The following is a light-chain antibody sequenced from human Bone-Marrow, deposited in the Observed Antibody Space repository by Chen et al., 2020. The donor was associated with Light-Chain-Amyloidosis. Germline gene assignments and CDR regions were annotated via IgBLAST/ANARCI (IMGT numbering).Light chain of an antibody. J-gene: IGKJ1*01. CDR3: QQYYSTPLT. Sequence: GSLGERATINCKSSQSIQYNSDNKNYLAWYQQKPGQPPKLLIYWASTRESGVPDRFRGSGSETDFTLTISILQAEDVAVYYCQQYYSTPLTFGQGTRVEIK. V-gene: IGKV4-1*01. CDR2: WAS. CDR1: QSIQYNSDNKNY.